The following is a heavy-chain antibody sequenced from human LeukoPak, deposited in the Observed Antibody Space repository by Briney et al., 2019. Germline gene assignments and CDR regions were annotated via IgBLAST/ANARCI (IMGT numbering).Heavy chain of an antibody. Sequence: ASVKFSCKASGWTFTSYGISWVRQAPGQGVEGMGWISAYNGNTNYAQKLQGRVTMTTDTSTSTAYMELRSMRSDATAVYYCARDIVGVGATSGTFDYWGQGTLVTVSS. J-gene: IGHJ4*02. CDR2: ISAYNGNT. CDR3: ARDIVGVGATSGTFDY. CDR1: GWTFTSYG. V-gene: IGHV1-18*01. D-gene: IGHD1-26*01.